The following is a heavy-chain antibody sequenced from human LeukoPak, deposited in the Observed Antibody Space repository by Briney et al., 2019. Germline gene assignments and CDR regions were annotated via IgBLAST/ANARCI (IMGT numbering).Heavy chain of an antibody. D-gene: IGHD3-3*01. Sequence: SVKVSCKASGGTFSNYVTSWVRQAPGQGLEWMGRIVPIFGTTSYAQKFRGGVTITTDESASTAYMELRSLTSEDTAMYYCASGPTYNTYWPGGDFWGQGTLFIVSS. CDR2: IVPIFGTT. CDR1: GGTFSNYV. CDR3: ASGPTYNTYWPGGDF. V-gene: IGHV1-69*05. J-gene: IGHJ4*02.